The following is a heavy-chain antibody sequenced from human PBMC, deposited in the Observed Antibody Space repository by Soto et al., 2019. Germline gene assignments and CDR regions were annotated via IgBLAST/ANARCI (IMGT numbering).Heavy chain of an antibody. Sequence: WGSLALSCSASGFTFSNAWMSWVRQAPGKGLEWVGRIKSKTDGGTTDYAAPVKGRFTISRDDSKNTLYLQMNSLKTEDTAVYYCTRVQVAATLNYYYYYGLDVWGQGTTVTVSS. V-gene: IGHV3-15*01. CDR2: IKSKTDGGTT. D-gene: IGHD2-15*01. J-gene: IGHJ6*02. CDR3: TRVQVAATLNYYYYYGLDV. CDR1: GFTFSNAW.